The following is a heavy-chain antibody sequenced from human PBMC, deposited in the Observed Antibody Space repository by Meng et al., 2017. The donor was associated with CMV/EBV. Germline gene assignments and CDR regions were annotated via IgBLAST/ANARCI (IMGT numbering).Heavy chain of an antibody. CDR1: GGSISSYY. CDR2: IYYSGST. CDR3: ARHGLRVMELYFDY. V-gene: IGHV4-59*08. J-gene: IGHJ4*02. Sequence: SETLSLTCTVSGGSISSYYWSWIRQPPGKGLEWIGYIYYSGSTYYNPSLKSRVTISVDTSKNQFSLKLSSVTAADTAVYYCARHGLRVMELYFDYWGQGTLVTVSS. D-gene: IGHD1-7*01.